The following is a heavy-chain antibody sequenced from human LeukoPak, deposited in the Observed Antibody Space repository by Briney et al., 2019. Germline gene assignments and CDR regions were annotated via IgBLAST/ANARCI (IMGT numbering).Heavy chain of an antibody. V-gene: IGHV1-2*02. CDR2: INPNSGGT. Sequence: ASVKVSCKASGYTFTSYGISWVRQAPGQGLEWMGWINPNSGGTNYAQKFQGRVTMTRDTSISTAYMELSRLRSDDTAVYYCAREAVAGAFLEYWGQGTLVTVSS. D-gene: IGHD6-19*01. CDR1: GYTFTSYG. CDR3: AREAVAGAFLEY. J-gene: IGHJ4*02.